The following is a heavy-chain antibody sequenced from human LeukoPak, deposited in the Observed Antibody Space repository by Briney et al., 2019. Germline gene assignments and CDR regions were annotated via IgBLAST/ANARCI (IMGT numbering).Heavy chain of an antibody. CDR3: ARAELRYFDAFDI. J-gene: IGHJ3*02. Sequence: ASVKVSCKASGYTFTGYYVHWVRQAPGQGLEWMGWINPNSGGTNYAQKFQGRVTMTRDTSISTAYMELSRLRSDDTAVYYCARAELRYFDAFDIWGQGTMVTVSS. D-gene: IGHD3-9*01. V-gene: IGHV1-2*02. CDR2: INPNSGGT. CDR1: GYTFTGYY.